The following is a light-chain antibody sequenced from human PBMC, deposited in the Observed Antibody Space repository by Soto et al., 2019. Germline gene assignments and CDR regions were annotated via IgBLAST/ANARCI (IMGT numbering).Light chain of an antibody. Sequence: QSVLTQPPSASGTPGQTITISCSGGSSNIGINTVSWYEHLPGTAPRLLIYGNNQRPSGVPDRFSGSKSGTSASLAISGLXSEDEALYYCATWDDSLDVHVFGTGTKVTVL. J-gene: IGLJ1*01. CDR3: ATWDDSLDVHV. CDR1: SSNIGINT. V-gene: IGLV1-44*01. CDR2: GNN.